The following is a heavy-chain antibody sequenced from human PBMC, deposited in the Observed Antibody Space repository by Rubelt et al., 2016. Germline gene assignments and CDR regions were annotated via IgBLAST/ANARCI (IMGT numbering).Heavy chain of an antibody. D-gene: IGHD3-3*01. V-gene: IGHV3-23*04. CDR3: AKALFGVVPHFYFDY. CDR2: ISGSGGRT. J-gene: IGHJ4*02. Sequence: EVQLVESGGGLVQPGGSLRLSCGTSGFTFRSYGMSWVRQAPGKGLEWVSAISGSGGRTYYADTVKGRFTVSRDNSKKTRYLPMNGLRAGDTAVYYCAKALFGVVPHFYFDYRGQGTVVTVSS. CDR1: GFTFRSYG.